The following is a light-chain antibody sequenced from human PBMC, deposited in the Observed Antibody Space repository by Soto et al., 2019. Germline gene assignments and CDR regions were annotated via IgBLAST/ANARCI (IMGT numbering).Light chain of an antibody. Sequence: DIVMTQSPATLSVSPGEKVTLSCRASDTVSTNLAWYQQRPGQAPRVVVYGASVRATGVPDRFRGSGSRTEFTLTISGLQSEDFATYYWQQYHNWWTFGQGTKVEV. V-gene: IGKV3-15*01. CDR2: GAS. CDR3: QQYHNWWT. CDR1: DTVSTN. J-gene: IGKJ1*01.